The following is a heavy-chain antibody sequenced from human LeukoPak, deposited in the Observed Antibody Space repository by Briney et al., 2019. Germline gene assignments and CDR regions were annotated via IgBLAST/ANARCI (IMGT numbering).Heavy chain of an antibody. J-gene: IGHJ4*02. CDR3: ARDGNGAYCGGDCYTFDY. Sequence: SETLSLTCAVYGGSFSGYYWSWIRQPPGKGLEWIGEINHSGSTNYNPSLKSRVTISVDTSKNQFSLKLSSVTAADTAVYYCARDGNGAYCGGDCYTFDYWGQGTLVTVSS. CDR2: INHSGST. V-gene: IGHV4-34*01. D-gene: IGHD2-21*02. CDR1: GGSFSGYY.